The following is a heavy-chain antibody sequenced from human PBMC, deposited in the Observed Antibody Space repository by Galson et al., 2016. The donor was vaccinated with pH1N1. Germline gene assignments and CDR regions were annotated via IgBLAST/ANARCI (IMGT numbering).Heavy chain of an antibody. CDR1: GFTFSSYW. CDR3: ARFEYGDYVKYSDL. V-gene: IGHV3-74*01. D-gene: IGHD4-17*01. CDR2: INSDGSST. J-gene: IGHJ2*01. Sequence: SLRLSCAASGFTFSSYWMHWVRQSPGKGLVGVSRINSDGSSTNYADSVKGRFTISRDNAKNTLYLQMNSLRAEDTAMYYCARFEYGDYVKYSDLWGRGTLVTVSS.